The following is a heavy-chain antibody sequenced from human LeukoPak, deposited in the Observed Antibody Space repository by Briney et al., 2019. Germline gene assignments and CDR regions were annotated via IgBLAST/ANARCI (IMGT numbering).Heavy chain of an antibody. Sequence: SETLSLTCTVSGGSISSSSYYWSWIRQLPGKGLEWIGEINHSGSTNYNPSLKSRVTISVDTSKNQFSLKLSSVTAADTAVYYCARQVVTATGGEAFDIWGQGTMVTVSS. J-gene: IGHJ3*02. CDR1: GGSISSSSYY. CDR3: ARQVVTATGGEAFDI. D-gene: IGHD2-21*02. CDR2: INHSGST. V-gene: IGHV4-39*01.